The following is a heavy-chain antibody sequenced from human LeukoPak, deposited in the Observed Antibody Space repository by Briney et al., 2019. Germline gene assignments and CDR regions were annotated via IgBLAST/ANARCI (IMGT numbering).Heavy chain of an antibody. D-gene: IGHD2-2*01. CDR3: VSFYETC. CDR2: INSDGSWT. CDR1: GNYW. Sequence: GGSLRLSCAASGNYWMHWVRQAPGKGLVWVSHINSDGSWTSYADSVKGRFTISKDNAKNTVYLQMNNLRAEDTAVYYCVSFYETCWGRGTLVTVSS. J-gene: IGHJ4*02. V-gene: IGHV3-74*01.